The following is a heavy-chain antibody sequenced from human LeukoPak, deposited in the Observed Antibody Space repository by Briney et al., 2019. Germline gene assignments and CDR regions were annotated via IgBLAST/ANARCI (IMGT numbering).Heavy chain of an antibody. Sequence: GGSLRLSCEASGFTFINYAMSWVRQAPGQRLEWVSSITSGSSYIYYADSVKGRFTISRDNAKSSLYLQMDSLRAEDTAVYYCARDPYSGNYGAYYYYYMDVWGKGTTVTISS. V-gene: IGHV3-21*01. CDR3: ARDPYSGNYGAYYYYYMDV. CDR1: GFTFINYA. CDR2: ITSGSSYI. J-gene: IGHJ6*03. D-gene: IGHD1-26*01.